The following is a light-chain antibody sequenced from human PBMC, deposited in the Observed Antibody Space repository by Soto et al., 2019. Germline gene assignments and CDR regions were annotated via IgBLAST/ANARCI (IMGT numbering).Light chain of an antibody. Sequence: QSVLTQPASVSGSPGQSITISCTGTSSDVGGYNYVSWYQLHPGKAPKLMVYEVSNRPSGVSNRFSGSKSGNTASLTVSGLQAEDEADYYCSSYAGSSNVFGTGTQLTVL. J-gene: IGLJ1*01. CDR3: SSYAGSSNV. CDR1: SSDVGGYNY. CDR2: EVS. V-gene: IGLV2-14*01.